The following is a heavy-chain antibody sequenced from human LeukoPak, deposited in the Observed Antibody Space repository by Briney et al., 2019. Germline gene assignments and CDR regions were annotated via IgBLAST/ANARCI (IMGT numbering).Heavy chain of an antibody. CDR1: GGSISSYY. J-gene: IGHJ4*02. D-gene: IGHD6-19*01. CDR3: ARGRSSGWIDY. V-gene: IGHV4-59*12. Sequence: PSETLSLTCTVSGGSISSYYWSWIRQPPGKGLELIGYIYYSGSTYYNPSLKSRVTISVDRSKNQFSLKLSSVTAADTAVYYCARGRSSGWIDYWGQGTLVTVSS. CDR2: IYYSGST.